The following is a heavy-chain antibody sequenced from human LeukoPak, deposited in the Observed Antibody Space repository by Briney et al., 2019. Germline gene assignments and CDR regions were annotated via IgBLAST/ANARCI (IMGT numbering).Heavy chain of an antibody. D-gene: IGHD5-12*01. V-gene: IGHV3-11*04. J-gene: IGHJ4*02. CDR3: AKEYSGLDY. CDR2: ISSTGSTM. CDR1: GFIFSDYY. Sequence: GGSLILSCAASGFIFSDYYMSWIRQAPGKGLEWVSYISSTGSTMFYADSVKGRFTISRDNAKNSLYLQMNSLRAEDTAVYYCAKEYSGLDYWGQGTLVTVSS.